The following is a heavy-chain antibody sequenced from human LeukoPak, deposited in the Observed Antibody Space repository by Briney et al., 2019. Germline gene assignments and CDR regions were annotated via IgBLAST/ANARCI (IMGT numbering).Heavy chain of an antibody. CDR3: AREGDSYGDYVFDY. V-gene: IGHV1-2*02. J-gene: IGHJ4*02. CDR2: INPNSGGT. D-gene: IGHD4-17*01. CDR1: GYTFTGYY. Sequence: GASVKVSCKASGYTFTGYYMHWVPQAPGQGLEWMGWINPNSGGTNYAQKFRGRVTMTRDTSISTAYMELSRLRSDDTAVYYCAREGDSYGDYVFDYWGQGTLVTVSS.